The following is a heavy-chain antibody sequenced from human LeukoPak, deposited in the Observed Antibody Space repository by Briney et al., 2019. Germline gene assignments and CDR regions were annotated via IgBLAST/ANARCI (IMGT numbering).Heavy chain of an antibody. CDR1: GYTFTGYY. D-gene: IGHD6-6*01. V-gene: IGHV1-2*02. CDR3: ARGSSSGDYYYYMDV. Sequence: ASVKVSCKASGYTFTGYYMHWVRQAPGQGLEWMGWINPNSGGTNYAQKFQGRVTMTRDTSISTAYMELSGLRSDDTAVYYCARGSSSGDYYYYMDVWGKGTTVTVSS. CDR2: INPNSGGT. J-gene: IGHJ6*03.